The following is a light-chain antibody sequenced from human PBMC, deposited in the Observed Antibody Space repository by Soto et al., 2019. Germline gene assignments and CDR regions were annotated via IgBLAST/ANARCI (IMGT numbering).Light chain of an antibody. CDR3: QQYGSSPFT. CDR2: GAS. Sequence: EIVLTQSPGTLSLSPGERATLSCRASQSVSSSYLAWYQQKPGQAPRLLIYGASSRATGIPDRFSGSGSGTDFTLTISILEPEDFAVYYCQQYGSSPFTFGPGTKVAIK. CDR1: QSVSSSY. J-gene: IGKJ3*01. V-gene: IGKV3-20*01.